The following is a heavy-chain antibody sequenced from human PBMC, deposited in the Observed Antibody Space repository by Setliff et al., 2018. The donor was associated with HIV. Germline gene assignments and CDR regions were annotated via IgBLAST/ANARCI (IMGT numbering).Heavy chain of an antibody. J-gene: IGHJ5*02. CDR3: ARGLTAPAAAGS. D-gene: IGHD6-13*01. V-gene: IGHV4-39*02. Sequence: PSETLSLTCTVSGGSISSSSYYWGWIRQPPGKGLEWIGSISLSGSTYYNPSLQSRVTISIDMSKNHFSLNLKSVTAADTAIYYCARGLTAPAAAGSWGQGSLVTVSS. CDR1: GGSISSSSYY. CDR2: ISLSGST.